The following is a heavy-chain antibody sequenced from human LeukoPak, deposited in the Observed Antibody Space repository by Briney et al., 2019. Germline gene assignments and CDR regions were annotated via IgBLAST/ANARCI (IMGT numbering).Heavy chain of an antibody. J-gene: IGHJ4*02. D-gene: IGHD3-10*01. CDR1: GFTFSSYV. CDR3: ARVPYVSGTFDY. CDR2: ISYDGSSE. V-gene: IGHV3-30-3*01. Sequence: GRSLRLSCAAPGFTFSSYVIHWVRQAPGKGLEWVAVISYDGSSEHYADSVKGRFTISRDNSKNTLYLQMNSLRTEDTAVYYCARVPYVSGTFDYWGQGTLVTVSS.